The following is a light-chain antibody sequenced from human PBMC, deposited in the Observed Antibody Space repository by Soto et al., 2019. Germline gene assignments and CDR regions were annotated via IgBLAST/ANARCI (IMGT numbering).Light chain of an antibody. CDR3: SAWDDSLSGVV. Sequence: QSALTQPPSASGTPGQRVTISCSGSSSNIESNYVYWYQQLPGTAPKVLVYRNNQRPSGVPDRFSGSKSGTSASLAISGLRTEDEADYYCSAWDDSLSGVVFGGGTKLTVL. J-gene: IGLJ2*01. CDR2: RNN. V-gene: IGLV1-47*01. CDR1: SSNIESNY.